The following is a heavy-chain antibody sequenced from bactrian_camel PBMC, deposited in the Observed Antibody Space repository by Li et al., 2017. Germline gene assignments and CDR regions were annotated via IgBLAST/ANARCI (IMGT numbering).Heavy chain of an antibody. Sequence: HVQLVESGGGSVEAGGSLTLSCAASGRTYTNWCMGWFRQAPGTDYRGIAVIGEDGSTEYAEPVKGRFTISKDNTKNTVYLQMNSLKPEDTAMYYCAARGPYCYTKLSVRDFTYWGQGTQVTVS. J-gene: IGHJ6*01. D-gene: IGHD2*01. CDR1: GRTYTNWC. CDR3: AARGPYCYTKLSVRDFTY. CDR2: IGEDGST. V-gene: IGHV3-3*01.